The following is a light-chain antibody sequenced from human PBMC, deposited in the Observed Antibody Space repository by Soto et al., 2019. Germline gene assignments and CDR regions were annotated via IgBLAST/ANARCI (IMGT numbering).Light chain of an antibody. J-gene: IGKJ1*01. CDR2: DAS. V-gene: IGKV1-5*01. CDR1: QSISSW. Sequence: DIQMTQSPSALSASVGYRVTITCRASQSISSWLAWYQQKPGKAPKLLIYDASSLESGVPSRFSGSGSGTEFTLTISSLQPDDFATYYCQQYNSYSWTFGQGTKVDIK. CDR3: QQYNSYSWT.